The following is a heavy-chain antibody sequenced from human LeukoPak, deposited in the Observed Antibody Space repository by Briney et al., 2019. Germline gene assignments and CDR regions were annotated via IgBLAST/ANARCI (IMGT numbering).Heavy chain of an antibody. D-gene: IGHD3-10*01. CDR2: ISYDGSNK. CDR3: AKDSGSGTYYGYYFDY. Sequence: PGRSLRLSCAASGFTFSTYGMHWVRQAPGKGLEWVAVISYDGSNKYYADSVKGRFTISRDNSKNTLYLQMNSLRAEDTAVYYCAKDSGSGTYYGYYFDYWGQGTLVTVLS. J-gene: IGHJ4*02. CDR1: GFTFSTYG. V-gene: IGHV3-30*18.